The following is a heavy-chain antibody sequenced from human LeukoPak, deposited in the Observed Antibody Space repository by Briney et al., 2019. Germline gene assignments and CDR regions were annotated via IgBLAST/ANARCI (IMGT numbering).Heavy chain of an antibody. Sequence: PSETLSLTCTVSGGSISSGGHSWSWIRQPPGKGLEWIGYIYHSGSGSTYYNPSLKSRVTISIDKSKNQFSLKLSSVTAADTAVCYCARGGSLTDSSGYYYGYWGQGTLVTVSS. V-gene: IGHV4-30-2*01. CDR3: ARGGSLTDSSGYYYGY. CDR2: IYHSGSGST. D-gene: IGHD3-22*01. CDR1: GGSISSGGHS. J-gene: IGHJ4*02.